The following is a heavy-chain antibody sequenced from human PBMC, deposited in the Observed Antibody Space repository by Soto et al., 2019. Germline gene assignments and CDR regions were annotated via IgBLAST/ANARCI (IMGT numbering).Heavy chain of an antibody. D-gene: IGHD5-12*01. Sequence: QLQLQESGPGLVKPSETLSLTCTVSSGSISSSSYYWGWIRQSPGKGLEWIGTISYSGTTYYNPSLKSRVTISVDPSKNLFSLNLSSVTAADTAVYYCARRRGGVVATESWFDPWGQGTLVTVSS. CDR3: ARRRGGVVATESWFDP. V-gene: IGHV4-39*01. CDR1: SGSISSSSYY. J-gene: IGHJ5*02. CDR2: ISYSGTT.